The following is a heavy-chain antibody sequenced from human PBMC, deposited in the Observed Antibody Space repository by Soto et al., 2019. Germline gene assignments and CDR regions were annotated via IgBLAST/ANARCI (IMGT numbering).Heavy chain of an antibody. CDR1: GGSFSGYY. CDR3: ARGDPYIAAPLVGFDY. CDR2: INHSGST. D-gene: IGHD6-13*01. Sequence: SETLSLTCAVYGGSFSGYYWSWIRQPPGKGLEWIGEINHSGSTNYNPSLKSRVTISVDTSKNQFSLKLSSVTAADTAVYYCARGDPYIAAPLVGFDYWGQGTLVTVSS. J-gene: IGHJ4*02. V-gene: IGHV4-34*01.